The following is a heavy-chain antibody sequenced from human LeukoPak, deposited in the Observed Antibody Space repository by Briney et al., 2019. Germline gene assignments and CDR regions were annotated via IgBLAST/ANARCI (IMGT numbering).Heavy chain of an antibody. CDR3: ARSEYSGSYGWVDY. CDR1: GYSFATYW. D-gene: IGHD1-26*01. J-gene: IGHJ4*02. Sequence: GESLKISCKGSGYSFATYWVGWVRQMPGKGLEWMGINYPGDSDTRYSPSFQGQVTISADKSISTAYLQWSSLRAEDTAVYYCARSEYSGSYGWVDYWGQGTLVTVSS. V-gene: IGHV5-51*01. CDR2: NYPGDSDT.